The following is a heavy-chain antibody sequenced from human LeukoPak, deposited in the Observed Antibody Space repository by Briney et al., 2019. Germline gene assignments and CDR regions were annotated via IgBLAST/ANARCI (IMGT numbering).Heavy chain of an antibody. Sequence: SETLSLTCTVSGGSISSYYWSWIRQPPGKGLEWIGYIYYSGSTNYNPSLKSRVTISVDTSKNQFSLKLSSATAADTAVYYCARGGSYYDSSGLLDYWGQGTLVTVSS. CDR1: GGSISSYY. J-gene: IGHJ4*02. V-gene: IGHV4-59*01. D-gene: IGHD3-22*01. CDR2: IYYSGST. CDR3: ARGGSYYDSSGLLDY.